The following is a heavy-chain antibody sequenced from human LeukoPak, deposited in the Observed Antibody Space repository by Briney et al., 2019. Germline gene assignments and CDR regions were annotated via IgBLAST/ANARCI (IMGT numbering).Heavy chain of an antibody. D-gene: IGHD2-15*01. CDR1: GFTFSNYG. Sequence: GGSLRLSCAASGFTFSNYGMHWVRQSPGKGLQWVAFLWFDGSNKNYADSLKGRFTISRDNSKNTLYLQMNNLRADDTAVYYCAKARYDGEVMIAATDYWGQGTLVTVSS. CDR3: AKARYDGEVMIAATDY. J-gene: IGHJ4*02. CDR2: LWFDGSNK. V-gene: IGHV3-30*02.